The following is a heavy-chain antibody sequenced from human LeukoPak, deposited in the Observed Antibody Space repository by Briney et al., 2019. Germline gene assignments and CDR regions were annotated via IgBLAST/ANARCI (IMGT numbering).Heavy chain of an antibody. D-gene: IGHD4-23*01. J-gene: IGHJ4*02. V-gene: IGHV5-51*01. CDR3: ARQSADYGGNSGY. CDR1: GYSFTSYW. CDR2: IYPGDSDT. Sequence: GESLKISCKGSGYSFTSYWIGWVRQMPGKGLEWKGIIYPGDSDTRYSPSFQGQVTISADKSISTACLQWSSLKASDTAMYYCARQSADYGGNSGYWGQGTLVTVSS.